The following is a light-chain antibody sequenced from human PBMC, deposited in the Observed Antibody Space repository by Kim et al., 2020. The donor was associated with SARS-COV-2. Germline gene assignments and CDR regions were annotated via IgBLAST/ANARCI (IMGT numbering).Light chain of an antibody. V-gene: IGLV1-44*01. CDR2: SNT. Sequence: QRITISFSGSSSDIGSNHVNRSQQFPGTTPKLLFYSNTQRPSGVPDRFSGSKSGTSASLAITDLQSEDEADYYCASWDDSLGGWVFGGGTQLTVL. J-gene: IGLJ3*02. CDR3: ASWDDSLGGWV. CDR1: SSDIGSNH.